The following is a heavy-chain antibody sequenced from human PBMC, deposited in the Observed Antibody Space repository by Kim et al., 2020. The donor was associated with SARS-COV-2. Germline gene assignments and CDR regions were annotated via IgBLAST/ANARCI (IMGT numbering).Heavy chain of an antibody. D-gene: IGHD3-22*01. J-gene: IGHJ4*02. Sequence: GGSLRLSCTASGFTFGDYAMSWVRQAPGKGLEWVGFIRSKAYGGTTENAASVKGRLTISRDDSKSIAYLQMNSLKTEDTAVYYCTRGPYDSSGYYGYWGQGTLVTVSS. CDR2: IRSKAYGGTT. CDR3: TRGPYDSSGYYGY. V-gene: IGHV3-49*04. CDR1: GFTFGDYA.